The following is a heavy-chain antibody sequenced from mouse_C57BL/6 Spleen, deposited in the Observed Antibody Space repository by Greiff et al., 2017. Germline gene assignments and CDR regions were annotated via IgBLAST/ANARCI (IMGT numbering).Heavy chain of an antibody. Sequence: EVQRVESGDGLVKPGGSLSLSCAASGFSFSSYALSWVRQTPEKRLEWVAYISSGGDYIYYADSVKGRFTISRDNARNPMYLQMSSLKSENTAMYYCTRSGTDYAMDYWGQGTSVTVSS. D-gene: IGHD4-1*01. V-gene: IGHV5-9-1*02. CDR2: ISSGGDYI. CDR3: TRSGTDYAMDY. CDR1: GFSFSSYA. J-gene: IGHJ4*01.